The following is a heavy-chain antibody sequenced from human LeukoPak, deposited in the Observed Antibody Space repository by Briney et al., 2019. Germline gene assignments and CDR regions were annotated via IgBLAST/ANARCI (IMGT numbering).Heavy chain of an antibody. CDR3: AKDKAYPGNWFDP. CDR2: ISYDGSNK. Sequence: PGGSLRLSCVASGFTFSSYGMHWVRQAPGKGLEWVAVISYDGSNKYYADSVKGRFTISRDNSKNTLYLQMNSLRAEDTAVYYCAKDKAYPGNWFDPWGQGTLVTVSS. J-gene: IGHJ5*02. CDR1: GFTFSSYG. V-gene: IGHV3-30*18.